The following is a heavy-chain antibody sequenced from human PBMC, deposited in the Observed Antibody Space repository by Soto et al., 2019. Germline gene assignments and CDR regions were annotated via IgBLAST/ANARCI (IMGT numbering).Heavy chain of an antibody. CDR3: ARGSSTIFGVVMDV. CDR1: GGSISSGDYY. CDR2: IYYSGST. Sequence: SETLSLTCTVSGGSISSGDYYWSWIRQPPGKGLEWIGYIYYSGSTYYNPSLKSRVTISVDTSKNQFSLKLSSVTAADTAVYYCARGSSTIFGVVMDVWGHGTPVPAP. J-gene: IGHJ6*02. V-gene: IGHV4-30-4*01. D-gene: IGHD3-3*01.